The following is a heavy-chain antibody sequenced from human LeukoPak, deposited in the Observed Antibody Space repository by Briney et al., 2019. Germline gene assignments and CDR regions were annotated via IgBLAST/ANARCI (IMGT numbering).Heavy chain of an antibody. CDR1: GGTFSSYA. V-gene: IGHV1-69*13. Sequence: SVKVSCKASGGTFSSYAISWVRQAPGQGLEWMGGIIPIFGTANYAQKFQGRVTITADESTSTAYMELSSLRSEDTAVYYCARDPGSAGTDYYYGMDVWGQGTTVTVSS. D-gene: IGHD6-13*01. CDR2: IIPIFGTA. CDR3: ARDPGSAGTDYYYGMDV. J-gene: IGHJ6*02.